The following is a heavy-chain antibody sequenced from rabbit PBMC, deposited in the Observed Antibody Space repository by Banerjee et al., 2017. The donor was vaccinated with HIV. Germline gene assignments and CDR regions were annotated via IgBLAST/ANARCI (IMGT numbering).Heavy chain of an antibody. CDR2: IYTGSSGTT. J-gene: IGHJ4*01. D-gene: IGHD6-1*01. Sequence: QSLEESGGDLVKPGASLTLTCTASGFSFSNNYYMCWIRQAPGKGLEWIGCIYTGSSGTTYYASWAKGRFTISKTSSTTVTLQMTSLTAADTATYFCAKDGYTYVDAALWGPGTLVTVS. CDR3: AKDGYTYVDAAL. V-gene: IGHV1S40*01. CDR1: GFSFSNNYY.